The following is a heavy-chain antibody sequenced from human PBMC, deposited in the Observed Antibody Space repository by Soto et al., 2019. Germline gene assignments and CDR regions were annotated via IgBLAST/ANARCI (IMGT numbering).Heavy chain of an antibody. D-gene: IGHD3-10*01. V-gene: IGHV3-30*03. J-gene: IGHJ6*02. CDR2: ISNDGSNE. CDR1: GFTFRWFG. CDR3: ASRGRYYGMDV. Sequence: SGGSLRLSCAGSGFTFRWFGMNWVRQAPGKGLEWVARISNDGSNEYYVDSVKGRFTISRDNSKNTVYLQMNSLRDEDTAVYFCASRGRYYGMDVWGQGTTVTVSS.